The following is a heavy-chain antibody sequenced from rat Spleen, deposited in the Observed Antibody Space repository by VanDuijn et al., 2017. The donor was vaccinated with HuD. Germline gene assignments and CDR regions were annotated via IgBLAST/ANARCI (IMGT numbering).Heavy chain of an antibody. CDR3: ARHNLRYYGNSYFDY. Sequence: EVQLVESGGGLVQPGRSMKLSCTASGFSFSNYCMTWVRQGPTKSLEWVASISTNTYYRDSVKGRFTISRDNAVNTLSLQMDSLRSDDTATYYLARHNLRYYGNSYFDYWGQGIMVTVSS. J-gene: IGHJ2*01. CDR1: GFSFSNYC. D-gene: IGHD1-6*01. CDR2: ISTNT. V-gene: IGHV5-25*01.